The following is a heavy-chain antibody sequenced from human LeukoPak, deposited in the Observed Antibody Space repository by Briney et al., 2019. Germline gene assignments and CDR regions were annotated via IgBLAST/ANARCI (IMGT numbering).Heavy chain of an antibody. CDR2: INHSGST. D-gene: IGHD1-26*01. CDR1: GGSFSGYY. J-gene: IGHJ6*03. Sequence: SETLSLTCAVYGGSFSGYYWSWIRQPPGKGLVLIGEINHSGSTIYNPSLKSRVTISVDTSKNQFSLKLSSVTAADTAVYYCARGRGGSYYYYYYMDVWGKGTTVTVSS. CDR3: ARGRGGSYYYYYYMDV. V-gene: IGHV4-34*01.